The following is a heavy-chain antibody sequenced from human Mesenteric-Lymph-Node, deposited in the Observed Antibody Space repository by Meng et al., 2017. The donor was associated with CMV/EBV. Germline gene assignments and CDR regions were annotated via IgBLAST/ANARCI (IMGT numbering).Heavy chain of an antibody. CDR2: ISRDGSDK. J-gene: IGHJ3*02. CDR1: GFTFTNYA. Sequence: GESLKISCAGSGFTFTNYAMHWVRQAPGKGLEWVALISRDGSDKNYADSLKGRFTISRDSSKNTLYLQMNSLRTEDTAVYYCARGRYSSGWDDAFDILGQGTVVTVS. D-gene: IGHD6-19*01. CDR3: ARGRYSSGWDDAFDI. V-gene: IGHV3-30-3*01.